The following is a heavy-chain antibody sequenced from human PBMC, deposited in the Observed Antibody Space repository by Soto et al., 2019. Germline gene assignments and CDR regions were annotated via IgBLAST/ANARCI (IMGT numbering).Heavy chain of an antibody. CDR1: GFTVSSNY. CDR2: IYTDDST. Sequence: GGSLRLSCAASGFTVSSNYMSWVRQAPGKGLEWLSVIYTDDSTHYADSVKGRFTISRDNAKNTLYLQMNSLRAEDTAVYYCASLSMVRPLDAFDIWGQGTMVTVSS. CDR3: ASLSMVRPLDAFDI. V-gene: IGHV3-53*01. D-gene: IGHD3-10*01. J-gene: IGHJ3*02.